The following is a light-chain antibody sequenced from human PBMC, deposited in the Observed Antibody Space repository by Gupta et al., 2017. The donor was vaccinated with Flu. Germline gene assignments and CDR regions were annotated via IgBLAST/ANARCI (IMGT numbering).Light chain of an antibody. Sequence: VTTGKPAFIYCKSSQCRRQSDGKTYLFWYLQKPGQPPQLLIYEGSNRDSGVPDRFSGSGSGTYFTLKISRVEAEDVGVYYCRQRIQCSCTFGQGTKLDIK. J-gene: IGKJ2*02. CDR3: RQRIQCSCT. CDR2: EGS. V-gene: IGKV2D-29*01. CDR1: QCRRQSDGKTY.